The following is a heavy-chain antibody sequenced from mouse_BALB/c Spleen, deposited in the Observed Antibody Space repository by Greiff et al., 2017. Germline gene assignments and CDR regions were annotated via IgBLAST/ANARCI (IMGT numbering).Heavy chain of an antibody. CDR2: INPSTGYT. D-gene: IGHD1-2*01. Sequence: VQLQQSGAELAKPGASVKMSCKASGYTFTSYWMHWVKQRPGQGLEWIGYINPSTGYTEYNQKFKDKATLTADKSSSTAYMQLSSLTSEDSAVYYCASSTALYAMDYWGQGTSVTVSS. CDR3: ASSTALYAMDY. J-gene: IGHJ4*01. V-gene: IGHV1-7*01. CDR1: GYTFTSYW.